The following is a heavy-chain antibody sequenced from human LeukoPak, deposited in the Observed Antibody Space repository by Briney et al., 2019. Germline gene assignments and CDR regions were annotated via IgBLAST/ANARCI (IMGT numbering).Heavy chain of an antibody. D-gene: IGHD3-22*01. Sequence: GGPLRLSCAASGFTFSSYPMHWVRQAPGKRLEWVAVISYDGCNTYYADSVKGRFTISRDNSKNTLYVQMNSMRVEDTAVYYCARGDFYDSRGYLGGVDYWGQGTLVTVSS. CDR1: GFTFSSYP. CDR3: ARGDFYDSRGYLGGVDY. V-gene: IGHV3-30-3*01. CDR2: ISYDGCNT. J-gene: IGHJ4*02.